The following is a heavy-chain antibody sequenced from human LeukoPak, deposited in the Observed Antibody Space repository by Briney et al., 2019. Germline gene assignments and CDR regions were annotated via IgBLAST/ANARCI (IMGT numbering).Heavy chain of an antibody. D-gene: IGHD6-19*01. Sequence: GSLRLSCAASGFTFSSYSMNWVRQAPGKGLEWVSSISSSSSYIYYADSVKGRFTISRDNSKNTLYLQMNSLRAEDTAVYYCARERQWLATDAFDIWGQGTMVTVSS. CDR1: GFTFSSYS. CDR3: ARERQWLATDAFDI. CDR2: ISSSSSYI. J-gene: IGHJ3*02. V-gene: IGHV3-21*01.